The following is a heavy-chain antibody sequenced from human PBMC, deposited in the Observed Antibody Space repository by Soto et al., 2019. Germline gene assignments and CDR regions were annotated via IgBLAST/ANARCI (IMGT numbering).Heavy chain of an antibody. D-gene: IGHD1-26*01. Sequence: EVQLVESGGGLVQPGGSLRLSCAASGFTFSSYWMHWVRQAPGKGLVWVSRINSDGSSTSYADSVKGRFTISRDNAKNTVYLHMNSLRAEDTAVYYCARGGSLNWYVDLWGRGSLVTVSS. CDR3: ARGGSLNWYVDL. V-gene: IGHV3-74*01. J-gene: IGHJ2*01. CDR2: INSDGSST. CDR1: GFTFSSYW.